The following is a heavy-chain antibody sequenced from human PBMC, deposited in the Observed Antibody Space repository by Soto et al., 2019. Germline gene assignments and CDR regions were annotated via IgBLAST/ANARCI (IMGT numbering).Heavy chain of an antibody. Sequence: PSETLSLTCAVYGGSFIGYYWSWIRQPPGKGLEWIGEINQSGSSNYNPSLKSRVTISVDTSKNQFSLKLSSVTAADTAVYYCARAPPSRVRPFDYWGQGTLVTVSS. CDR3: ARAPPSRVRPFDY. D-gene: IGHD6-25*01. CDR2: INQSGSS. V-gene: IGHV4-34*01. J-gene: IGHJ4*02. CDR1: GGSFIGYY.